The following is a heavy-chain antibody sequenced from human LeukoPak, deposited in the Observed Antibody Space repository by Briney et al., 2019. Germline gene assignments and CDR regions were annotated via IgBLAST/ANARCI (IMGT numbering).Heavy chain of an antibody. J-gene: IGHJ4*02. Sequence: PGRSLRLSCAASGFTFSSCAMHWVRQAPGKGLEWVAVISYDGSNKYYADSVKGRFTISRDNSKNTLYLQMNSLRVEDTAVYYCARTTRIFFPTSGFDYWGQGTLVTVSS. V-gene: IGHV3-30-3*01. CDR3: ARTTRIFFPTSGFDY. D-gene: IGHD2-15*01. CDR2: ISYDGSNK. CDR1: GFTFSSCA.